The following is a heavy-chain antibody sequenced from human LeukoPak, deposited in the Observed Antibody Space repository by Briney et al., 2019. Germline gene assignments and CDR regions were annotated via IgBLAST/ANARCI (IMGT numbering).Heavy chain of an antibody. CDR1: GGSFSSGTYY. Sequence: PSETLSLTCTVSGGSFSSGTYYWGWIRQPPGKVLLWNGSISYSGSTYYIPSLQSRVTISVDTSKNQFSLKLSSVTAADTAVYYCARHRESSGYSPFDYWGQGTLVTVSS. CDR3: ARHRESSGYSPFDY. D-gene: IGHD3-22*01. J-gene: IGHJ4*02. V-gene: IGHV4-39*01. CDR2: ISYSGST.